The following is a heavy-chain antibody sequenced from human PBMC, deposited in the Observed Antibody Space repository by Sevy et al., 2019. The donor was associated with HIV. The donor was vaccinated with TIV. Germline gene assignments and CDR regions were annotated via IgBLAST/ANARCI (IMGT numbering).Heavy chain of an antibody. Sequence: ASVKVSCKASGYTFTSYAMHWVRQAPGQRLEWMGWINAGNGNTKYSQKFHGRVTITRHTSGSTAYMELSSLSFDDAAMDVCARALRRERSSVSGGIVYSGFDYWGQGTLVTVSS. CDR1: GYTFTSYA. D-gene: IGHD3-3*01. CDR2: INAGNGNT. J-gene: IGHJ4*02. CDR3: ARALRRERSSVSGGIVYSGFDY. V-gene: IGHV1-3*01.